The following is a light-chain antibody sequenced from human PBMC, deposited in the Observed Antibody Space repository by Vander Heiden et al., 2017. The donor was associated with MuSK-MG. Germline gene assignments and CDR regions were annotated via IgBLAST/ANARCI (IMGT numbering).Light chain of an antibody. CDR1: SSDVGSYNY. V-gene: IGLV2-14*03. J-gene: IGLJ2*01. Sequence: QSALTQPASVSGSPGQSITISCTGTSSDVGSYNYVSWYQQHPGKAPTLIVFDVTERPSGVSSRFSGSNSGNTASLTISGLQAEDESDYYCSSFSSNSPVLFGGGTKVTVL. CDR3: SSFSSNSPVL. CDR2: DVT.